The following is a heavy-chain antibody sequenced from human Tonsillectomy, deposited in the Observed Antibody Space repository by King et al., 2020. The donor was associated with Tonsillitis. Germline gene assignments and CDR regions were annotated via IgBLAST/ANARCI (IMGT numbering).Heavy chain of an antibody. D-gene: IGHD3-10*01. J-gene: IGHJ4*02. CDR2: IKGKVYGGTI. CDR3: ATDLPTEGVGELNY. CDR1: GFTFDTAW. Sequence: VQLVESGGGLVKPGDSLRLSCAVSGFTFDTAWMTWVRPAPGKGLEWVGLIKGKVYGGTIDYAAPVKGRFTISTDESKNTLYLQMNSLKAEDTAVYYCATDLPTEGVGELNYWGQGTLVTVSS. V-gene: IGHV3-15*01.